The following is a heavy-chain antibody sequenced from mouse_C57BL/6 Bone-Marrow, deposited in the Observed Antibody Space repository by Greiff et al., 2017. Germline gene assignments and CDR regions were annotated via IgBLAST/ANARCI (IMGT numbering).Heavy chain of an antibody. D-gene: IGHD1-1*01. CDR1: GYTFTSYW. CDR3: ARPHYGSRWYFDV. CDR2: IHPNSGST. V-gene: IGHV1-64*01. J-gene: IGHJ1*03. Sequence: QVQLQQPGAELVKPGASVKLSCKASGYTFTSYWMHWVKQRPGQGLEWIGMIHPNSGSTNYNEKFKSKATLTVDKSSSTAYMQLSSLTSEDSAVYYCARPHYGSRWYFDVWGTGTTVTVSS.